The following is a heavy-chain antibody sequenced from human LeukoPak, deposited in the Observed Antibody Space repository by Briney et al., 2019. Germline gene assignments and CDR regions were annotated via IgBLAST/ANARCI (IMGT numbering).Heavy chain of an antibody. V-gene: IGHV1-69*13. CDR1: GGTFSSYA. J-gene: IGHJ4*02. CDR3: ARNLGSSSGFDY. CDR2: IIPIFGTA. Sequence: SVKVSCKASGGTFSSYAISWVRQAPGQGLEWMGGIIPIFGTANYAQKFQGRVTITADESTSTAYMEPSSLRSEDTAVYYCARNLGSSSGFDYWGQGTLVTVSS. D-gene: IGHD6-6*01.